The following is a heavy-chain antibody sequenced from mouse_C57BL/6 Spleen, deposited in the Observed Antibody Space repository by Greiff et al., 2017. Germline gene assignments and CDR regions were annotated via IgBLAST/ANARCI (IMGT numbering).Heavy chain of an antibody. J-gene: IGHJ2*01. D-gene: IGHD2-1*01. V-gene: IGHV14-2*01. CDR2: IDPEDGET. CDR3: ASVYYGNLYYFDY. CDR1: GFNIKDYY. Sequence: VQLKESGAELVKPGASVKLSCTASGFNIKDYYMHWVKQRTEQGLEWIGRIDPEDGETKYAPKFQGKATITADTSSNTAYLQLSSLTSEDTAVYYWASVYYGNLYYFDYWGQGTTLTVSS.